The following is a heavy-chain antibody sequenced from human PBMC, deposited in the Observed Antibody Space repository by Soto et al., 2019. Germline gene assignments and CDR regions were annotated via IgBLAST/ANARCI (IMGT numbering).Heavy chain of an antibody. J-gene: IGHJ6*02. CDR1: GGSISSSSYY. D-gene: IGHD6-13*01. CDR3: ARHFEAAAGRYSYYGMDV. CDR2: IYYSGST. V-gene: IGHV4-39*01. Sequence: SETLSLTCTVSGGSISSSSYYWGWIRQPPGKGLEWIGSIYYSGSTYYNPSLKSRVTISVDTSKNQFSLKLSSVTAADTAVYYCARHFEAAAGRYSYYGMDVWGQGTTVT.